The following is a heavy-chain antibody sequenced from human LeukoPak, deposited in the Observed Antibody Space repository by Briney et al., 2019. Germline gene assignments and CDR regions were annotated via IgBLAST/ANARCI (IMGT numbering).Heavy chain of an antibody. D-gene: IGHD5-24*01. V-gene: IGHV3-74*01. CDR1: GSTFRSYW. CDR2: AIRDGSFT. J-gene: IGHJ4*02. Sequence: PGGSLRLSCAASGSTFRSYWMHWVRQAPGKGLEWVSRAIRDGSFTNYADSVKGRFTISRDNAKNTLYLQMSSLRAEDTAVYFCVRDGDDFNFDYWGQGSLVTVSS. CDR3: VRDGDDFNFDY.